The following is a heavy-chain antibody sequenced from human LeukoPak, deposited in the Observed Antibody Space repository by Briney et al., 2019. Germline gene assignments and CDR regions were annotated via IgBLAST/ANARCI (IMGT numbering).Heavy chain of an antibody. CDR2: IYYSGST. D-gene: IGHD2-2*01. Sequence: SETLSLTCTVSGGSISSYYWSWIRQPPGKGLEWIGCIYYSGSTNYNPSLKSRVTISVDTSKNQFSLKLSSVTAADTAVYYCARRQPNTSHFDPWGQGTQVTVSS. V-gene: IGHV4-59*08. J-gene: IGHJ5*02. CDR3: ARRQPNTSHFDP. CDR1: GGSISSYY.